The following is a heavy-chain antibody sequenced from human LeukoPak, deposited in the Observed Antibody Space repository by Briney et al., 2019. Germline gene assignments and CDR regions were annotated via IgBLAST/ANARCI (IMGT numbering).Heavy chain of an antibody. D-gene: IGHD4-17*01. CDR3: ARDTDGDYGLNWYFDL. CDR1: GGSISSYY. V-gene: IGHV4-59*01. CDR2: IYYSGST. Sequence: SETLSLTCTVSGGSISSYYWSWIRQPPGKGLEWIGYIYYSGSTNYNPSLKSRVTISVDTSKNQFSLKLSSVTAADTAVYYCARDTDGDYGLNWYFDLWGRGTLVTVSS. J-gene: IGHJ2*01.